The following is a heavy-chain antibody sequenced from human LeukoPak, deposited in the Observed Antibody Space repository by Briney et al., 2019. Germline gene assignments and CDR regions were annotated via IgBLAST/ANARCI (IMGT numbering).Heavy chain of an antibody. CDR3: AKDKSVSAVYYFDY. J-gene: IGHJ4*02. D-gene: IGHD5/OR15-5a*01. Sequence: GSLRLSCAATGFTSVNYAMSWVRQAPGKGLEWVSAISGSGGSTYYADSVKGRFTVSRDNSKNTLFLQMNNLRTEDTAVYYCAKDKSVSAVYYFDYWGQGTLVTVSS. CDR1: GFTSVNYA. CDR2: ISGSGGST. V-gene: IGHV3-23*01.